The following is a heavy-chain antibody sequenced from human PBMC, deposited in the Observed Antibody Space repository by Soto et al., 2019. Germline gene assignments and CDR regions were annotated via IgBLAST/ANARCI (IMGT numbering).Heavy chain of an antibody. Sequence: GGSLRLSCAASGFTFISYGMHWVRQAPGEGLEWVAVISYDGSNKYYADSVKGRFTISRDNSKNTLYLQMNSLRAEDTAVYYCAKDVGCSSTSCYPYYGMDVWGQGTTVTVSS. J-gene: IGHJ6*02. CDR3: AKDVGCSSTSCYPYYGMDV. V-gene: IGHV3-30*18. CDR1: GFTFISYG. CDR2: ISYDGSNK. D-gene: IGHD2-2*01.